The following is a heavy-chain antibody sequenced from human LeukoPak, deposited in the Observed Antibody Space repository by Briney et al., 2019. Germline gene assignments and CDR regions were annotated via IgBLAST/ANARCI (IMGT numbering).Heavy chain of an antibody. CDR3: ARFEGQLELGAFDI. CDR2: IYYSGST. V-gene: IGHV4-59*01. J-gene: IGHJ3*02. Sequence: PSETLSLTCTVSGGSISSYYWGWIRQPPGKGLEWIGYIYYSGSTNYNPSLKSRVTISVDTSKNQFSLKLSSVTAADTAVYYCARFEGQLELGAFDIWGQGTMVTVSS. CDR1: GGSISSYY. D-gene: IGHD1-1*01.